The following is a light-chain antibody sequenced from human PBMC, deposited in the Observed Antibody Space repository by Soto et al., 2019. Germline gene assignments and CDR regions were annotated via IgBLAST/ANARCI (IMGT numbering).Light chain of an antibody. V-gene: IGKV3-20*01. CDR3: QQYGGSLT. CDR2: DAS. Sequence: EIVMTQSPATLSVSPGEIATLSCRASQTVSSFLAWYQQRPGQAPRLLIYDASSRATGIPDRFSGSGSETDFTLTISRLEPEDFAVYYCQQYGGSLTFGQGTKVDIK. J-gene: IGKJ1*01. CDR1: QTVSSF.